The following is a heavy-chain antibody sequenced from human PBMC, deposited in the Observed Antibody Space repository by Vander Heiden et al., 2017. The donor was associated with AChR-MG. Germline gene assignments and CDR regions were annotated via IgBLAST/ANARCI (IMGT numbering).Heavy chain of an antibody. J-gene: IGHJ4*02. CDR1: GFIFSSYA. CDR2: ISGGDGGT. D-gene: IGHD2-15*01. V-gene: IGHV3-23*01. CDR3: VAGVSAPPFDY. Sequence: EVQLLESGGGLVQPGGYLRLSCAASGFIFSSYAMNWVRQAPGKGLEWVSGISGGDGGTYYADSVKGRFTISRDNSKNTLYLLMNSLRPEDTALYYCVAGVSAPPFDYWGQGTLVTVSS.